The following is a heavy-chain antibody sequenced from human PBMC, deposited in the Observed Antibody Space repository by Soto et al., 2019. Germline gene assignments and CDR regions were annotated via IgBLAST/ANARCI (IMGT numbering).Heavy chain of an antibody. CDR3: ARGGTGAHSTGRYDY. Sequence: QVQLVQSGAEVKKPGASVKVSCKASGYSFSTYGISWVRQAPGQGLEWMGWISAYNGNTNYAQKFQGRAAMTTDTSTRIAYMDLSSLRSDDTAVYYCARGGTGAHSTGRYDYWGQGTLVTVSS. D-gene: IGHD6-19*01. CDR1: GYSFSTYG. CDR2: ISAYNGNT. V-gene: IGHV1-18*01. J-gene: IGHJ4*02.